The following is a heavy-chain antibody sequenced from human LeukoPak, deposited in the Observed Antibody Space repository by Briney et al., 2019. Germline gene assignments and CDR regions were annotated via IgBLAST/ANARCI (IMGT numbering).Heavy chain of an antibody. Sequence: ASVKVSCKASGYTFTSDGISWVRQAPGQGLEWRGWISAYNGKRNYAWKLQGRVTMPTDTSTSTAYMELRTLRSDDTAVYYCARRDYCDYAGDYYYYMDVWGNGTTVTVSS. J-gene: IGHJ6*03. CDR1: GYTFTSDG. CDR2: ISAYNGKR. V-gene: IGHV1-18*01. D-gene: IGHD4-17*01. CDR3: ARRDYCDYAGDYYYYMDV.